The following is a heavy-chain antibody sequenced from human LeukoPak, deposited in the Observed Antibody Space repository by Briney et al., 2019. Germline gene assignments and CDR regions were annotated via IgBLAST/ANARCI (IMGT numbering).Heavy chain of an antibody. CDR3: ARQTGSGLFILP. J-gene: IGHJ4*02. Sequence: SETLSLTCTVSGGSISSHYWSWIRQPPGKGLEWIGYIYYSGSTYYNASLKSQVSISIDTSKNQFSLRLTSVTAADTAVYYCARQTGSGLFILPGGQGTLVTVSS. V-gene: IGHV4-59*08. CDR2: IYYSGST. CDR1: GGSISSHY. D-gene: IGHD3/OR15-3a*01.